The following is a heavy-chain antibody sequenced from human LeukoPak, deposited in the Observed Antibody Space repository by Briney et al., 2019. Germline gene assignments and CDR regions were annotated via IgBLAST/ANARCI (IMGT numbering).Heavy chain of an antibody. V-gene: IGHV3-33*01. D-gene: IGHD4/OR15-4a*01. J-gene: IGHJ2*01. Sequence: GGSLRLSCAASGFTFSNYGMYWVRQAPGKGLEWVAVVWYDGSEKYYADSVKGRFAISRDNSKNTLYLQMNSLRAEDTAVYYCARWGANRAYFDIWGGRNLVTVSA. CDR2: VWYDGSEK. CDR1: GFTFSNYG. CDR3: ARWGANRAYFDI.